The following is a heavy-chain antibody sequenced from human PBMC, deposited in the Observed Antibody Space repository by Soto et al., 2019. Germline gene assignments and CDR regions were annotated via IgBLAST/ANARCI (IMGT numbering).Heavy chain of an antibody. Sequence: QVQLQESGPGLVKPSETLSLTCTVSGGSISSYYWSWIRQPPGKGLEWIGYIYYSGSTNYNPSLKSRVTISVDTSKSQSALKLSSVTAADTAVYYCARGGGYFDWLSPHSWGQGTLVTVSS. J-gene: IGHJ4*02. CDR1: GGSISSYY. CDR3: ARGGGYFDWLSPHS. V-gene: IGHV4-59*08. D-gene: IGHD3-9*01. CDR2: IYYSGST.